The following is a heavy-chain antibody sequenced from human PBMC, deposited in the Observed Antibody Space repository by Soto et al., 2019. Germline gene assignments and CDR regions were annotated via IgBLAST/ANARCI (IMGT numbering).Heavy chain of an antibody. V-gene: IGHV1-2*04. CDR2: INPNSGGT. D-gene: IGHD2-8*01. CDR3: ARDLGHCSNGVCYNTYYFDY. CDR1: GYTFTGYY. J-gene: IGHJ4*02. Sequence: ASVKVSCKASGYTFTGYYIHWVRQAPGQGLEWMGWINPNSGGTNYAQKFQGWVTMTRDTSISTAYMELSRLRSDDTAVYYCARDLGHCSNGVCYNTYYFDYWGQGTLVTVSS.